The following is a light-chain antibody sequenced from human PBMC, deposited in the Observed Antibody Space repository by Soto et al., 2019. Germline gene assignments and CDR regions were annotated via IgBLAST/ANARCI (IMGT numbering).Light chain of an antibody. CDR2: DVS. J-gene: IGLJ3*02. CDR1: SSDVGGYNY. CDR3: SSYTSSSNWV. V-gene: IGLV2-14*03. Sequence: QPVLTQPASVSGSPGQSITISCTGTSSDVGGYNYVSWYQQHPGKAPKLMINDVSNRPSGVSNRFSGSKSGNTASLTISGLQAEDEAEYYCSSYTSSSNWVFGGGTKLTVL.